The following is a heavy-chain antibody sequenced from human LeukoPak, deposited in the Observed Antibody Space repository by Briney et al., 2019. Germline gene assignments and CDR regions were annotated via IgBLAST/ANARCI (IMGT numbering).Heavy chain of an antibody. CDR1: GYTFTGYY. V-gene: IGHV1-2*02. CDR2: INPNSGGT. CDR3: ARWGDGGYYFDY. D-gene: IGHD5-24*01. J-gene: IGHJ4*02. Sequence: RASVTVSCKASGYTFTGYYMHWVRQAPGQGLEWMGWINPNSGGTDYAQKFQGRVTMTRDTSISTAYMELSRLRSDDTAVYYCARWGDGGYYFDYWGQGTLVTVSS.